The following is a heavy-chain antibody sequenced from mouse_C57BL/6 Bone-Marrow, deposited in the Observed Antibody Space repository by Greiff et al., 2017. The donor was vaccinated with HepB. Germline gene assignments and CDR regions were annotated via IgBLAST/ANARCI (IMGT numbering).Heavy chain of an antibody. J-gene: IGHJ2*01. CDR3: ARSIWVDY. D-gene: IGHD4-1*01. V-gene: IGHV1-26*01. CDR2: INPNNGGT. CDR1: GYTFTDYY. Sequence: VQLQQSGPELVKPGASVKISCKASGYTFTDYYMNWVKQSHGKSLEWIGDINPNNGGTSYNQKFKGKATLTVDKSSSTAYMELRSLTSEDSAVYYCARSIWVDYWGQGTTLTVSS.